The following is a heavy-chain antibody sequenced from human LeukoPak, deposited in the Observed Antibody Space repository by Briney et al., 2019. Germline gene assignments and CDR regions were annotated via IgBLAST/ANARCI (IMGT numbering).Heavy chain of an antibody. D-gene: IGHD3-22*01. V-gene: IGHV3-30*04. CDR2: ISYDGSNK. J-gene: IGHJ4*02. CDR3: AKDTPVDDSSGYYYPTYFDY. Sequence: PGRSLRLSCAASGFTFSSYAMHWVRQAPGKGLEWVAVISYDGSNKYYADSVKGRFTISRDNSKNTLYLQMNSLRAEDTAVYYCAKDTPVDDSSGYYYPTYFDYWGQGTLVTVSS. CDR1: GFTFSSYA.